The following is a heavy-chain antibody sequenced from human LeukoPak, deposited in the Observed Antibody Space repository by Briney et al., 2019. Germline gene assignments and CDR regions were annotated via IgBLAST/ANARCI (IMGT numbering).Heavy chain of an antibody. D-gene: IGHD2-15*01. CDR2: ISSSSSYI. J-gene: IGHJ6*02. CDR1: GFTFSSYS. V-gene: IGHV3-21*01. Sequence: PGGFLRLSCAASGFTFSSYSMNWVRQAPGKGLEWVSSISSSSSYIYYADSVKGRFTISRDNAKNSLYLQMNSLRAEDTAVYYCARLVVVAAHYYYYGMDVWGQGTTVTVSS. CDR3: ARLVVVAAHYYYYGMDV.